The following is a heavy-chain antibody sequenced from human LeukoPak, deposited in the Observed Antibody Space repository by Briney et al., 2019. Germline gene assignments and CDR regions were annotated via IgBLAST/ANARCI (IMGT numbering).Heavy chain of an antibody. J-gene: IGHJ4*02. V-gene: IGHV3-66*02. D-gene: IGHD3-22*01. CDR3: ARVNRGRIYYDSSGYYSVYYFDY. CDR2: IYSGGST. CDR1: GFTVSGNY. Sequence: HPGGSLRLSCAASGFTVSGNYMSWVRQAPGKGLEWVSVIYSGGSTYYADSVKGRFTISRDNSKNTLYLQMNSLRAEDTAVYYCARVNRGRIYYDSSGYYSVYYFDYWGQGTLVTVSS.